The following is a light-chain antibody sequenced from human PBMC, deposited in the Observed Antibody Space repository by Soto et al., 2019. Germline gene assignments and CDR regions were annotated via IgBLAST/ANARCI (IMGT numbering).Light chain of an antibody. Sequence: QSVLTQPPSASGTPGQRVTISCSGSRPNIGSNTVNWYQQLPGMAPKLLIYSNNKRPSGVPDRFSGSKSGTSASLAISGLQSEDEADYYCAAWDDSLNGVVFGGGTQLTVL. V-gene: IGLV1-44*01. CDR1: RPNIGSNT. CDR3: AAWDDSLNGVV. CDR2: SNN. J-gene: IGLJ2*01.